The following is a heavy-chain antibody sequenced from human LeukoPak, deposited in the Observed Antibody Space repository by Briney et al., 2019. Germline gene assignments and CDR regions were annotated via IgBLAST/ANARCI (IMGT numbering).Heavy chain of an antibody. V-gene: IGHV4-59*08. CDR2: IYYSGST. J-gene: IGHJ4*02. CDR3: ARSIAAAGSEDY. CDR1: GGSISSYY. Sequence: SETLSLTCTVSGGSISSYYWSWIRQPPGKGLEWIGYIYYSGSTNYNPSLKGRVTISVDTSKNQFSLKLSSVTAADTAVYYCARSIAAAGSEDYWGQGTLVTVSS. D-gene: IGHD6-13*01.